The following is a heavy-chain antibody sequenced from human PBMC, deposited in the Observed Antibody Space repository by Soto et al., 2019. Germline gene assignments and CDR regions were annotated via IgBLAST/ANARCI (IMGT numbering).Heavy chain of an antibody. CDR1: GDSVSSNSAA. D-gene: IGHD3-9*01. CDR2: TYYRSKWYN. Sequence: PSQTLSLTCAISGDSVSSNSAAWNWIRQSPSRGLEWLGRTYYRSKWYNDYAVSVKSRITINPDTSKNQFSLKLSSVTAADTAVYYCARGRYDILTGYGPKIGFDYWGQGTLVTVSS. V-gene: IGHV6-1*01. CDR3: ARGRYDILTGYGPKIGFDY. J-gene: IGHJ4*02.